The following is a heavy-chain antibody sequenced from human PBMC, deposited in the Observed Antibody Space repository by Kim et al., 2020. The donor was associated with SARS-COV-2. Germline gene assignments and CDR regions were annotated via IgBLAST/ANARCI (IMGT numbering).Heavy chain of an antibody. Sequence: SETLSLTCAVYGGSFSGYYWSWIRQPPGKGLEWIGEINHSGSTNYNPSLKSRVTISVDTSKNQFSLKLSSVTAADTAVYYCARSRIGYCSSTSCLNYYYYYGMDVWGQGTTVTVSS. CDR3: ARSRIGYCSSTSCLNYYYYYGMDV. J-gene: IGHJ6*02. CDR2: INHSGST. D-gene: IGHD2-2*01. V-gene: IGHV4-34*01. CDR1: GGSFSGYY.